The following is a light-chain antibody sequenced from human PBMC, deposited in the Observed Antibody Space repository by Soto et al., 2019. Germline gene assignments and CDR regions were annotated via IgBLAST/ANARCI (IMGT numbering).Light chain of an antibody. CDR2: DVS. Sequence: QSALTQPRSVSGSPGQSVTISCTGTSSDVGGYNYVSWYQQHPGKAPKLMIYDVSKWPSGVPDRFSGSKSGNTASLTISGLQAEDEAEYSCCSYAGSYPHVVFGGGTQLTVL. CDR3: CSYAGSYPHVV. CDR1: SSDVGGYNY. J-gene: IGLJ2*01. V-gene: IGLV2-11*01.